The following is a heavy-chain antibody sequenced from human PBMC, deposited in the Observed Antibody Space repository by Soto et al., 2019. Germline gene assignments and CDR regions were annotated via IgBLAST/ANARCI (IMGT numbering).Heavy chain of an antibody. Sequence: QVQLQESGPGLVKPSQTLSLTCTVSGGSISSGGYYWSWIRQHPGKGLEWIGYIYYSGSTYYNPSLKRRVTISVDTSKNQVSLKLSSVTAADTAVYYCARGRGTVTTVTTHLDYWGPGTLVTVS. D-gene: IGHD4-17*01. CDR3: ARGRGTVTTVTTHLDY. CDR2: IYYSGST. J-gene: IGHJ4*02. V-gene: IGHV4-31*03. CDR1: GGSISSGGYY.